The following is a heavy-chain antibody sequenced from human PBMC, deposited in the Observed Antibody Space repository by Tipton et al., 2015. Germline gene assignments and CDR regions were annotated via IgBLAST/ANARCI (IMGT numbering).Heavy chain of an antibody. D-gene: IGHD2-8*01. V-gene: IGHV3-43*01. J-gene: IGHJ4*02. CDR2: ISWDGGST. Sequence: SLRLSCAASGFIFDDYTMHWVRQVPGKGLEWVSLISWDGGSTYYADSVEGRFSISRDNSKNSLYLQMSSLRAEDTAVYYCARGGGCTNGVCYYPDYWGQGTLVTVSS. CDR3: ARGGGCTNGVCYYPDY. CDR1: GFIFDDYT.